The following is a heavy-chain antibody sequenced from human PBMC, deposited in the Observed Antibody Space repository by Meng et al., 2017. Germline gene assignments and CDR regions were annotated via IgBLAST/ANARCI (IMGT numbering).Heavy chain of an antibody. CDR3: AKDGWAYGDYRGYFDY. Sequence: SLKISCAASGFTFDDYAMHWVRQAPGKGLEWVSGISWNSGSIGYADSVKGRFTISRDNAKNSLYLQMNSLRAGDTALYYCAKDGWAYGDYRGYFDYWGQGTLVTVSS. J-gene: IGHJ4*02. CDR2: ISWNSGSI. D-gene: IGHD4-17*01. CDR1: GFTFDDYA. V-gene: IGHV3-9*01.